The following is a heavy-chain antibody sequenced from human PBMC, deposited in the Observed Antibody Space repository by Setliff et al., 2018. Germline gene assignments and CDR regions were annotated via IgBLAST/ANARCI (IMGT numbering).Heavy chain of an antibody. CDR2: IKGQTDGGTT. Sequence: GGSLRLSCAAPELIFSHTWMNWVRQAPGKGLEWVGRIKGQTDGGTTDYAAPVKGRFSISRDDSKNTVYLQMNSLKTEDTAVYYCTTGYISGYYIGHWGLGTQVTVSS. CDR1: ELIFSHTW. V-gene: IGHV3-15*01. J-gene: IGHJ4*02. D-gene: IGHD6-19*01. CDR3: TTGYISGYYIGH.